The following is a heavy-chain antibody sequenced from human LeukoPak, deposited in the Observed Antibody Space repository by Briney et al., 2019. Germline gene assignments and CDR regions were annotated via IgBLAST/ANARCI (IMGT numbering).Heavy chain of an antibody. D-gene: IGHD3-22*01. J-gene: IGHJ4*02. CDR3: ARGSGYYYGDFDY. CDR2: IYHSGST. V-gene: IGHV4-4*02. CDR1: GGSISSSNW. Sequence: SETLSLTCAVPGGSISSSNWRSWVRQPPGKGLEWIGEIYHSGSTNYNPSLKSRVTISVDKSKNQFSLKLSSVTAADTAVYYCARGSGYYYGDFDYRGQGTLVTVSS.